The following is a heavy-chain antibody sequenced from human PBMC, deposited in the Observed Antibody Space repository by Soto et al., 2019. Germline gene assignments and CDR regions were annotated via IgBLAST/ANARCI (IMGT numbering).Heavy chain of an antibody. CDR3: ARLGLSGLMSRYYYYYMDV. Sequence: SETLSLTCTVCGGSISSYYWSWIRQPPGKGLEWIGYIYYSGSTNYNPSLKSRVTISVDTSKNQFSLKLSSVPAADTAVYYCARLGLSGLMSRYYYYYMDVWGKGTTVTVSS. J-gene: IGHJ6*03. CDR1: GGSISSYY. V-gene: IGHV4-59*08. CDR2: IYYSGST.